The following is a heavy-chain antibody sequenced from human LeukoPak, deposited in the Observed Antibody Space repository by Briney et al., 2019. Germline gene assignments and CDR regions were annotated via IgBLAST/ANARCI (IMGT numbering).Heavy chain of an antibody. D-gene: IGHD3-3*01. CDR3: ARPLRINCEMDV. V-gene: IGHV3-53*01. CDR2: IYYDGST. CDR1: GFTVSSNY. Sequence: GGSLRLSCAASGFTVSSNYMSWVRQTPGKGLEWVSIIYYDGSTYYADSVKGRFTISRDNSKNTMYLQMNSLRAEDTAVYYCARPLRINCEMDVWGQGTTVTVSS. J-gene: IGHJ6*02.